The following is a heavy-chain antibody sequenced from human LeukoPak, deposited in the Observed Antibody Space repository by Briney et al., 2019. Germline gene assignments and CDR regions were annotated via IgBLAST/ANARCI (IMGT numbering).Heavy chain of an antibody. CDR1: GGTFSSSA. CDR2: IIPIFGTA. Sequence: SVQVSCMATGGTFSSSALSSVRQAPGQGLQWMGGIIPIFGTANYPQKFQSRVTITADESTSTAYMELSSLRSEDTAVYYCARDGLDVVGATYYYYMDVWGKGTTVTVSS. V-gene: IGHV1-69*01. CDR3: ARDGLDVVGATYYYYMDV. J-gene: IGHJ6*03. D-gene: IGHD1-26*01.